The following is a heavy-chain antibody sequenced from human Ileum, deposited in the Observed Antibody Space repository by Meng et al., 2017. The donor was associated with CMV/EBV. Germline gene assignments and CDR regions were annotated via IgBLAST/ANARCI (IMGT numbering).Heavy chain of an antibody. J-gene: IGHJ3*02. Sequence: GESLKISCEVSGFTFSSYEMNWIRQAPGMGLEWVSYISISGSTVQYADSVKGRFTISRDNARSLVYLQLNSLRDGYTAVYYCARGGGHGYHFNAFDTWGQGTMVTVSS. CDR2: ISISGSTV. CDR3: ARGGGHGYHFNAFDT. V-gene: IGHV3-48*03. CDR1: GFTFSSYE. D-gene: IGHD5-24*01.